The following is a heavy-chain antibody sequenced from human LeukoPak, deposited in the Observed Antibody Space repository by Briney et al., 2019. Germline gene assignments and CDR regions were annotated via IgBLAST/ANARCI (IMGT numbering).Heavy chain of an antibody. J-gene: IGHJ4*02. V-gene: IGHV3-30-3*01. D-gene: IGHD6-19*01. CDR2: ISYDGSNK. CDR3: ARDSDSSGWYEGMEY. Sequence: PGGSLRLSCAASGFTFSSYAMQWVRQAAGKGLERVAVISYDGSNKYYTDSVKGRFTISRDNSKNTLYLQMNSLRAEDRAVYYCARDSDSSGWYEGMEYWGQGTLVTVSS. CDR1: GFTFSSYA.